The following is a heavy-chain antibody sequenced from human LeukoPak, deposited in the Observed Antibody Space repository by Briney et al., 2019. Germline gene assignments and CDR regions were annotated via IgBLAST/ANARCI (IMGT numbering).Heavy chain of an antibody. V-gene: IGHV3-23*01. CDR3: AKIQYSSSCYWFDP. J-gene: IGHJ5*02. Sequence: GGSLRLSCAASGFTFSSYAMSWVRQAPGKGLEWASAISGSGGSTYYADSVKGRFTISRDNSKNTLYLQMNGLRAEDTAVYYCAKIQYSSSCYWFDPWGQGTLVTVSS. CDR1: GFTFSSYA. D-gene: IGHD6-6*01. CDR2: ISGSGGST.